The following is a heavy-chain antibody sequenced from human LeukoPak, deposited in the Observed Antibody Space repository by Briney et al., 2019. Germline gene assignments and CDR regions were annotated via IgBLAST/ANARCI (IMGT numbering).Heavy chain of an antibody. Sequence: GGSLRLSCAASGFTFSSYGMHWVRQAPGKGLEWVAFIRYDGSNKYYADSVKGRFTISRDNSKNTLYLQINSLRAEDTAVYYCARDIEEQQLVRAGFDLWGRGTLVTVSS. D-gene: IGHD6-13*01. CDR2: IRYDGSNK. CDR1: GFTFSSYG. V-gene: IGHV3-30*02. CDR3: ARDIEEQQLVRAGFDL. J-gene: IGHJ2*01.